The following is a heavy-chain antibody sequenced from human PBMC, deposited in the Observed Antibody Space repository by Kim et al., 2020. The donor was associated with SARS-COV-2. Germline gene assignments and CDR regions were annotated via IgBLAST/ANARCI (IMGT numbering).Heavy chain of an antibody. V-gene: IGHV3-74*01. CDR3: ARAGDYDISGYYGFFHR. Sequence: VKGQFTISRDNAKTTLYLQMNSLRPEDTAVYHCARAGDYDISGYYGFFHRWGQGALVTVSS. J-gene: IGHJ1*01. D-gene: IGHD3-22*01.